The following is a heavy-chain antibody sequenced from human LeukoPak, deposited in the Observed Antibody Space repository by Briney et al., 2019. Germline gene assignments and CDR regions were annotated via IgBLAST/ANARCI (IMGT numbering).Heavy chain of an antibody. D-gene: IGHD3-9*01. CDR2: INPNTGGT. J-gene: IGHJ1*01. CDR3: ARHHPGYDLTGYYLGY. CDR1: GYTFTGYY. V-gene: IGHV1-2*02. Sequence: ASLKVSCKTSGYTFTGYYIHWVRQTPGQGLEWMGWINPNTGGTNYAQKFQGRVTMTRDTSIYTAYMELSSLTSDDTAVYYCARHHPGYDLTGYYLGYWGQGTLVTVSS.